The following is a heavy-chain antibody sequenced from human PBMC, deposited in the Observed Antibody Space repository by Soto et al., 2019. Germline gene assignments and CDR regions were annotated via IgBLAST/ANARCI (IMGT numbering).Heavy chain of an antibody. V-gene: IGHV1-18*01. CDR1: GYTFTSYA. J-gene: IGHJ6*02. Sequence: ASVKVSCKASGYTFTSYAMHWVRQAPGQGLEWMGWISAYNGNRHFAEGLRGRITMTTNTTTSTADMELRSLSSDDTAVYYCARGGQECSNSGCGYIYDGMDVWGQGTTVTVSS. D-gene: IGHD1-26*01. CDR3: ARGGQECSNSGCGYIYDGMDV. CDR2: ISAYNGNR.